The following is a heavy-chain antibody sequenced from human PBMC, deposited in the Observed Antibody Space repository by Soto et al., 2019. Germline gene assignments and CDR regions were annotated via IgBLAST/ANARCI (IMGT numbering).Heavy chain of an antibody. J-gene: IGHJ6*02. V-gene: IGHV2-5*02. CDR1: GFSLSTSGVG. CDR2: IYWDDDK. Sequence: QITLKESGPTLVKPTQTLTLTCTFSGFSLSTSGVGVGWIRQPPGKALEWLALIYWDDDKRYSPSLKSRLTITKDTSKNQVVLTMTNMDPVDTATYYSAHRGSVAVAGTVYYYYGMAVWGQGTTVTVSS. D-gene: IGHD6-19*01. CDR3: AHRGSVAVAGTVYYYYGMAV.